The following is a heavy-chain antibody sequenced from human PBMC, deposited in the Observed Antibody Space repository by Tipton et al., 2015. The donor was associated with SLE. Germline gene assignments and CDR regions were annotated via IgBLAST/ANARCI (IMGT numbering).Heavy chain of an antibody. D-gene: IGHD2-2*01. Sequence: TLSLTCAVYGGSFSGYYWSWIRQPPGKGLDWIGSISYTGSTYYNPSLKSRLTISVDTSKKQFSLKLSSVTAADTAVYYCARDLSRDWYFDLWGRGTLVTVSS. J-gene: IGHJ2*01. V-gene: IGHV4-34*01. CDR1: GGSFSGYY. CDR2: ISYTGST. CDR3: ARDLSRDWYFDL.